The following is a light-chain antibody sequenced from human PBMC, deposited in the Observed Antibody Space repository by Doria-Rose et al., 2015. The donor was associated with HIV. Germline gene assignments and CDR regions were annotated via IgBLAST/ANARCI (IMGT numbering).Light chain of an antibody. Sequence: TQSPGTLSLSPGERATLSCRASQRVKGSYLAWYQQKPGQAPRLLIYDASTRATGIPDRFSGSGSVTDFTLTISRLEPEDVAVYYCQQYGTSRGTFGQGTRLEIK. J-gene: IGKJ5*01. V-gene: IGKV3-20*01. CDR3: QQYGTSRGT. CDR2: DAS. CDR1: QRVKGSY.